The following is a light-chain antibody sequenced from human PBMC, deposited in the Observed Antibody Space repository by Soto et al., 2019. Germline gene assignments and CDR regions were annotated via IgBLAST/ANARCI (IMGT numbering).Light chain of an antibody. CDR2: TTS. V-gene: IGKV3-20*01. J-gene: IGKJ3*01. CDR3: QQCGGSPPFT. Sequence: EIVLTQSPDTLSLSPGERATLSCTASQSVTSSCLAWYQHKPGQAPRLLIHTTSTRASGVPDRFSGSGSGTDFTLTISRLEPEDFAVYYCQQCGGSPPFTFGPGTKVDI. CDR1: QSVTSSC.